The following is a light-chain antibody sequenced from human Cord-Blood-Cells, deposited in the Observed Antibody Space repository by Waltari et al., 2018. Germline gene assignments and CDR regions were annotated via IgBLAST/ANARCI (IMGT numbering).Light chain of an antibody. J-gene: IGLJ1*01. CDR1: SSDVGGYNY. Sequence: QSALTQPASVSGSPGQSITISCTGTSSDVGGYNYVSWYPQHPGKAPKLIIYDVSNPPSGISNCFAGSKSGNTASLTISGLQAEDDADYYCNSYTSSSTLVFGTGTKVTVL. CDR3: NSYTSSSTLV. V-gene: IGLV2-14*01. CDR2: DVS.